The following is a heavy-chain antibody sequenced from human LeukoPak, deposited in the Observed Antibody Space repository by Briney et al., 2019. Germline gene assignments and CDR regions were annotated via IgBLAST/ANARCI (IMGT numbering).Heavy chain of an antibody. CDR3: ARSHHDILTGYYRAFDY. CDR2: IYSGGST. V-gene: IGHV3-53*01. CDR1: GFTVSRNY. J-gene: IGHJ4*02. D-gene: IGHD3-9*01. Sequence: PGGSLRLSCAASGFTVSRNYMNWVRQAPGKGLEWVSLIYSGGSTYYADSVKGRFTISRDNSKNTLYLQMNSLRAEDTAVYYCARSHHDILTGYYRAFDYWGQGTLVTVSS.